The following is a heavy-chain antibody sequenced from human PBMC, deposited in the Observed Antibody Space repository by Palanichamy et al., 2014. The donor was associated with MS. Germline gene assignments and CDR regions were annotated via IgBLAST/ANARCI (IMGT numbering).Heavy chain of an antibody. V-gene: IGHV3-21*01. CDR1: GFTFSSYS. J-gene: IGHJ3*02. Sequence: EVQLVESGGGLVKPGGSLRLSCAASGFTFSSYSMNWVRQAPGKGLEWVSSISSSSSYIYYADSVKGRFTISRDNAKNSLYLQMNSLRAEDTAVYYCARDDPERPHDAFDIWGQGTMVTVSS. D-gene: IGHD1-14*01. CDR2: ISSSSSYI. CDR3: ARDDPERPHDAFDI.